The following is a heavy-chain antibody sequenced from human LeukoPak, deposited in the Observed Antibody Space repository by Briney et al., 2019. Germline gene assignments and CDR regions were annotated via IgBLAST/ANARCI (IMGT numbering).Heavy chain of an antibody. CDR1: GYTFTGYY. J-gene: IGHJ4*02. CDR3: TRDRRGISGIAGY. V-gene: IGHV1-2*02. CDR2: INPNSGGT. Sequence: ASVKVSCKASGYTFTGYYMHWVRQAPGQGLEWMGWINPNSGGTNYAQQFQGRVTMTRDTSISTAYMELSRLRSDDTAVYYCTRDRRGISGIAGYWGQGTLVTVSS. D-gene: IGHD2-15*01.